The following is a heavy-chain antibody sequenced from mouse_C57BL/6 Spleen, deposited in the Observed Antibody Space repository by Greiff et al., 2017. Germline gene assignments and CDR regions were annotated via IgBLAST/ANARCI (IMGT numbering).Heavy chain of an antibody. V-gene: IGHV5-17*01. D-gene: IGHD2-14*01. CDR2: ISSGSSTI. CDR1: GFTFSDYG. J-gene: IGHJ2*01. CDR3: ARQNDAVYDFGC. Sequence: EVQVVESGGGLVKPGGSLKLSCAASGFTFSDYGMHWVRQAPEKGLEWVAYISSGSSTIYYADTVKGRFTISRDNAKNTLYLQMTSLRSEDTAMYYCARQNDAVYDFGCWGQGATVTVSS.